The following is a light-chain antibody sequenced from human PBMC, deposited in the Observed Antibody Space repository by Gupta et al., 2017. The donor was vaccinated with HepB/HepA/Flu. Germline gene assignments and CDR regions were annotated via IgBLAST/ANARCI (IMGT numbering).Light chain of an antibody. CDR1: SSDVGGYNY. V-gene: IGLV2-14*01. CDR2: DVS. J-gene: IGLJ2*01. CDR3: SSYTSSSTPVV. Sequence: SALPLPASFSGSPGRPITIPCTGTSSDVGGYNYGSWYQQHPGKAPKLMIYDVSNRPEVVSNRFSGSKSGNTASLTISGLQAEDEADYYCSSYTSSSTPVVFGGGTKLTVL.